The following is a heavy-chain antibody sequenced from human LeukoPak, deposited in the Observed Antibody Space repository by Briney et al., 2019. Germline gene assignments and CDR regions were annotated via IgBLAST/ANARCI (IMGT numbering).Heavy chain of an antibody. Sequence: GASVKVSCKASGYTFTSYGISWVRQAPGQGLEWMGWISAYNGNTNYAQKLQGRATMTTDTSTSTAYMELRSLRSDDTAVYYCARVGAAYYYYYMDVWGKGTTVTISS. CDR1: GYTFTSYG. V-gene: IGHV1-18*01. CDR3: ARVGAAYYYYYMDV. J-gene: IGHJ6*03. CDR2: ISAYNGNT. D-gene: IGHD2-15*01.